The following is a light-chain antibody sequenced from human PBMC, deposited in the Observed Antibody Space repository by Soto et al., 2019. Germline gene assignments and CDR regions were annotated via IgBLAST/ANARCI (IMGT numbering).Light chain of an antibody. V-gene: IGKV3-20*01. CDR3: QQYGSSHYT. CDR1: QSVISSY. J-gene: IGKJ2*01. Sequence: EIVLTQSPGTLSLSPGEIATLSCRASQSVISSYLAWYQHKPGQAPRLLIYGASSRATGIPDRFSDSWAETDFTLTISRLEPEDVAVYYCQQYGSSHYTFRQGTKPEIK. CDR2: GAS.